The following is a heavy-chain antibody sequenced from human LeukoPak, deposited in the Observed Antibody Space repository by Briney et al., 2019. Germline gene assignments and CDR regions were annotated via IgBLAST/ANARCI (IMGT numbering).Heavy chain of an antibody. Sequence: GASVKVSCKASGYTFTSYGISWVRQAPGQGLEWMGYIITYNGNTNYAQKFQGRVTITRNTSISTAYMELSSLRSEDTAVYYCARGHLRYFDWLQHYYYYYMDVWGKGTTVTVSS. D-gene: IGHD3-9*01. J-gene: IGHJ6*03. CDR3: ARGHLRYFDWLQHYYYYYMDV. CDR2: IITYNGNT. V-gene: IGHV1-8*03. CDR1: GYTFTSYG.